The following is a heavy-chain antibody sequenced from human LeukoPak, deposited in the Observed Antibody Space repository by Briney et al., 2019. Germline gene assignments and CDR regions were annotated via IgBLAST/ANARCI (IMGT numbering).Heavy chain of an antibody. CDR3: ARVESDAFDI. CDR1: GGSISSGSYY. D-gene: IGHD1-1*01. Sequence: PSETLSLTCTVSGGSISSGSYYWSWIRQPPGKGLEWIGYIYYSGSTNYNPSLKSRVTISVDTSKNQFSLKLSSVTAADTAVYYCARVESDAFDIWGQGTMVTVSS. V-gene: IGHV4-61*01. CDR2: IYYSGST. J-gene: IGHJ3*02.